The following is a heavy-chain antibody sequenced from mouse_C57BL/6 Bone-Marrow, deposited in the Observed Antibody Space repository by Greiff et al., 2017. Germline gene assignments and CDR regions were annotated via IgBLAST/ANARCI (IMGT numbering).Heavy chain of an antibody. CDR2: IYPNSGST. D-gene: IGHD2-4*01. CDR3: RQRDDYDGDYFEG. Sequence: VQLQQPGAELVKPGASVKLSCKASGYTFTSYWMPWVKQRPGQGLEWIGMIYPNSGSTNYNEKFKSKATLTVDKSSSTAYMQLSSLTSEDSAVYYCRQRDDYDGDYFEGWGQGGTLTVAS. J-gene: IGHJ2*01. CDR1: GYTFTSYW. V-gene: IGHV1-64*01.